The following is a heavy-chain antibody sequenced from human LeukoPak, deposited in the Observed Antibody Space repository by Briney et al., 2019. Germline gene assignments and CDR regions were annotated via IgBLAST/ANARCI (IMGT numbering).Heavy chain of an antibody. V-gene: IGHV5-51*01. J-gene: IGHJ4*02. CDR1: GYSSNSYW. CDR2: IYPGDSDT. Sequence: GASLQISCKGSGYSSNSYWIAWVRPMPGKGLEWMGFIYPGDSDTRYSPSFQGQVTISADKSISTAYLQWSSLKASDTALYYCASSSRPSPSGHIDSRGQGTLVTVSS. CDR3: ASSSRPSPSGHIDS.